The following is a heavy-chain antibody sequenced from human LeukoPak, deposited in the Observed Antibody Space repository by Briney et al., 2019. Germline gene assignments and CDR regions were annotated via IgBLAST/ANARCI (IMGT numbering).Heavy chain of an antibody. CDR1: GGTFSSYT. J-gene: IGHJ4*02. Sequence: SVKISCKASGGTFSSYTISWVRQAPGQGLEWMGRIIPILGIANYAQKFQGRVTITADKSTSTAYMELSSLRSEDTAVYYCARGGRPYDSSGLYYFDYWGQGTLVTVSS. D-gene: IGHD3-22*01. V-gene: IGHV1-69*02. CDR3: ARGGRPYDSSGLYYFDY. CDR2: IIPILGIA.